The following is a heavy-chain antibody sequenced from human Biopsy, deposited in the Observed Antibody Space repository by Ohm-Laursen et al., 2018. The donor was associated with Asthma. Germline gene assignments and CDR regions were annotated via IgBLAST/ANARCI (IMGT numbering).Heavy chain of an antibody. J-gene: IGHJ6*02. V-gene: IGHV1-69*01. CDR2: LIPVLGTP. Sequence: SVKVSCKASGGTFSSYAISWVRQAPGQGLEWMGGLIPVLGTPDHAQMFEGRVTITADESMSTAYMELSSLSSEDTAVYYCARGYSGSDRIVYYYSGLEVWGQGTTVTVSS. CDR1: GGTFSSYA. D-gene: IGHD5-12*01. CDR3: ARGYSGSDRIVYYYSGLEV.